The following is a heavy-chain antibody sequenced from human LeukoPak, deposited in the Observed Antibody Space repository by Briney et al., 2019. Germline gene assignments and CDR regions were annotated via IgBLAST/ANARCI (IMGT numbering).Heavy chain of an antibody. D-gene: IGHD3-3*01. CDR1: GGSIISSSYY. CDR2: IYYSGST. J-gene: IGHJ5*02. Sequence: KTSETLSLTCTVSGGSIISSSYYWGWIRQPPGKGLEWIGSIYYSGSTYYNPSLKSRVTISVDTSKNQFSLKLSSVTAADTAIYYCARQEFCSGSTCYGWFDPWGQGTLVTVSS. CDR3: ARQEFCSGSTCYGWFDP. V-gene: IGHV4-39*01.